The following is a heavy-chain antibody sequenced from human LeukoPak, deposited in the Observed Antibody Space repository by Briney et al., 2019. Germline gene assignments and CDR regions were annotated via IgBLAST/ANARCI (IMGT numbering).Heavy chain of an antibody. CDR3: AREVEPYYDFWSGYYGMDV. D-gene: IGHD3-3*01. CDR2: ISYDGSNK. V-gene: IGHV3-30*04. Sequence: GGSLRLSCAASGFTFSNYAVNWVRQAPGKGLEWVAVISYDGSNKYYADSVKGRFTISRDNSKNTLYLQMNSLRAEDTAVYYYAREVEPYYDFWSGYYGMDVWGQGTTVTVSS. J-gene: IGHJ6*02. CDR1: GFTFSNYA.